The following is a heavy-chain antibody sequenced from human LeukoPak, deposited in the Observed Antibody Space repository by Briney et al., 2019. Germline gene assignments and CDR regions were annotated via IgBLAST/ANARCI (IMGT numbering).Heavy chain of an antibody. CDR2: INHSGST. V-gene: IGHV4-34*01. D-gene: IGHD3-9*01. Sequence: SEILSLTCAVYGGSFSGYYWSWIRQPPGKGLEWIGEINHSGSTNYNPSLKSRVTISVDTSKNQFSLKLSSVTAADTAVYYCARGRGYYDILTGLGNRRPFDYWGQGTLVTVSS. CDR3: ARGRGYYDILTGLGNRRPFDY. J-gene: IGHJ4*02. CDR1: GGSFSGYY.